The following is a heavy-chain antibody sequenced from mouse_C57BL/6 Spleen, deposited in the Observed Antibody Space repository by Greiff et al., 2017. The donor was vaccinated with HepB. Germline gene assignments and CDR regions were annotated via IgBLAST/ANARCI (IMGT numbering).Heavy chain of an antibody. CDR3: AKNHYDYDGYFDV. CDR1: GFSLTSYG. D-gene: IGHD2-4*01. J-gene: IGHJ1*03. Sequence: VQLQQSGPGLVQPSQSLSITCTVSGFSLTSYGVHWVRQSPGKGLEWLGVIWRGGSTDYNAAFMSRLSITKDNSKSQVFFKMNSLQADDTAIYYCAKNHYDYDGYFDVWGTGTTVTVSS. V-gene: IGHV2-5*01. CDR2: IWRGGST.